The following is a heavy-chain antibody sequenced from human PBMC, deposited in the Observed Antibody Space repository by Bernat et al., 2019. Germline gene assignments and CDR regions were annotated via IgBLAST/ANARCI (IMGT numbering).Heavy chain of an antibody. V-gene: IGHV1-18*01. CDR1: GYTFTSYG. J-gene: IGHJ6*03. CDR2: ISAYNGNT. CDR3: ARGGYYDFWSGYFSDYDYYMDV. D-gene: IGHD3-3*01. Sequence: QVQLVQSGAEVKKPGASVKVSCKASGYTFTSYGISWVRQAPGQGLEWMGWISAYNGNTNYAQKLQGRVTMTTDTSTSTAYMELRSMRSDDTAVYYCARGGYYDFWSGYFSDYDYYMDVWGKGTTVTVSS.